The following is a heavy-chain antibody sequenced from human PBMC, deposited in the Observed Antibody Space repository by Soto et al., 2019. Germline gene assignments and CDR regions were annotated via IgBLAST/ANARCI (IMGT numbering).Heavy chain of an antibody. V-gene: IGHV3-15*07. CDR2: IKSKPNGGTT. CDR1: GFTFSNAW. Sequence: EVQLVESGGGLVKPGGSLRLSCAGSGFTFSNAWMNWVRQAPGEGLEWVGRIKSKPNGGTTDYAAPVKGRFTISRDDSTNTVYLQVNSLRTEDTAVYYCATGGYYFDYWGQGPLVTVSS. D-gene: IGHD3-10*01. CDR3: ATGGYYFDY. J-gene: IGHJ4*02.